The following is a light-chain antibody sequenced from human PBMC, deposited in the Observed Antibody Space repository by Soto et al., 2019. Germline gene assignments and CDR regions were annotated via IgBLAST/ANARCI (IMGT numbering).Light chain of an antibody. CDR2: AAS. CDR1: QGIGIY. CDR3: QKYNSAPLT. J-gene: IGKJ4*01. Sequence: DIQMTQSPSSLSASLGDRVTITCRASQGIGIYLAWFQQRPGKVPKLLIYAASTLQSGVPSRFSGNGSGTDFTLTISSLQPEDVATYYCQKYNSAPLTFGGRTRVEIK. V-gene: IGKV1-27*01.